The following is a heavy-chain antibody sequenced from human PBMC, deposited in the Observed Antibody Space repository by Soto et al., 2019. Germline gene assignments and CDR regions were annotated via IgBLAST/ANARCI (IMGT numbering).Heavy chain of an antibody. Sequence: GGSLRLSCAASGFTFSSYSMNWVRQAPGKGLEWVSYISSSSSTIYYADSVKGRFTISRDNAKNSLYLQMNSLRAEDTAVYYCASIDTAPFSRWSGGVDYWGQGTLVTVSS. CDR3: ASIDTAPFSRWSGGVDY. D-gene: IGHD3-3*02. CDR1: GFTFSSYS. CDR2: ISSSSSTI. J-gene: IGHJ4*02. V-gene: IGHV3-48*01.